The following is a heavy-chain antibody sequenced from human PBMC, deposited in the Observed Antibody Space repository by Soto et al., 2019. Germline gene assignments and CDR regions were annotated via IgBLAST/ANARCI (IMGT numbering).Heavy chain of an antibody. CDR1: GGSISSSSYY. D-gene: IGHD2-2*01. J-gene: IGHJ5*02. V-gene: IGHV4-61*05. CDR3: ARVPGP. CDR2: IYFRGTT. Sequence: SETLSLTCTVSGGSISSSSYYWGWLRQPPGKGLEWIGYIYFRGTTNYNPSLKSRVTISVDRSKNQFSLKLSSVTAADTAVYYCARVPGPWGQGTLVTVSS.